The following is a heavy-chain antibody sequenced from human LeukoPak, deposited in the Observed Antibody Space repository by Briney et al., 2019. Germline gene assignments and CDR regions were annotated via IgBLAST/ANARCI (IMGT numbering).Heavy chain of an antibody. Sequence: GGSLRLSCAASGFTFSSYAMSWVRQAPGKGLEWVSSFSGTVGSTYYADSVKGRFTISRDSYKNTLYLQMNSLRAEDTAVYYCAKGKNAYGSSSNDYWGQGSLVTVS. CDR3: AKGKNAYGSSSNDY. CDR1: GFTFSSYA. D-gene: IGHD6-13*01. V-gene: IGHV3-23*01. J-gene: IGHJ4*02. CDR2: FSGTVGST.